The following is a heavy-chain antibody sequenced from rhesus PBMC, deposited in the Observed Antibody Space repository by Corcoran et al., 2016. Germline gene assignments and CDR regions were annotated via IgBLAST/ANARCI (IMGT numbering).Heavy chain of an antibody. CDR3: ARRGSSYYFDY. V-gene: IGHV1-200*01. J-gene: IGHJ4*01. D-gene: IGHD4-29*01. CDR2: INPSNGKT. Sequence: QVQLVQSGAEVKKPGASVKLSCKASGYTFTSYSINWVRQAPGHGLEGMGWINPSNGKTGYAQKFQGRVTMTRDTATSTAYMELSSLRSEDTAVYYCARRGSSYYFDYWGQGVLVIVSS. CDR1: GYTFTSYS.